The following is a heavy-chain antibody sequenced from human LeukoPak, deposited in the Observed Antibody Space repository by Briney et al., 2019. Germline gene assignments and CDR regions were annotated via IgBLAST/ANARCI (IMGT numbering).Heavy chain of an antibody. V-gene: IGHV3-23*01. CDR2: IKDSGGST. D-gene: IGHD6-19*01. CDR1: GFTFRNYA. CDR3: AKADTSGWYGDY. Sequence: HPGGSLRLSCAASGFTFRNYAMSWVRQAPGKGLGWVTTIKDSGGSTYYADSVKGRFTISRDNSKNTLYLQMNSLRAEDTAVYYCAKADTSGWYGDYWGQGTLVTVSS. J-gene: IGHJ4*02.